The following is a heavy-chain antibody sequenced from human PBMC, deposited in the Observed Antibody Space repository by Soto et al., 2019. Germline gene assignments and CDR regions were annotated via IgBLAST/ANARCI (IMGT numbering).Heavy chain of an antibody. J-gene: IGHJ4*02. CDR2: IYSGGST. Sequence: EVQLVESGGGLVQPGGSLRLSCAASGFTVSSNYMSWVRQAPGKGLEWVSVIYSGGSTYYADSVKGRFTISRDNSKNTLYLQRNSLRAEDTAVYYCAVKKDIVVVPAAGPEYYFDYWGQGTLVTVSS. D-gene: IGHD2-2*01. CDR3: AVKKDIVVVPAAGPEYYFDY. V-gene: IGHV3-66*01. CDR1: GFTVSSNY.